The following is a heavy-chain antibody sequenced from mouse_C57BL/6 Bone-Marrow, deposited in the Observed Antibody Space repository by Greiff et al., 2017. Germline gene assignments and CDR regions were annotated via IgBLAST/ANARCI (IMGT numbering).Heavy chain of an antibody. V-gene: IGHV1-64*01. CDR3: AREGDGYYFDY. J-gene: IGHJ2*01. CDR1: GYTFTSYW. CDR2: IHPNSGST. Sequence: QVQLQQPGAELVKPGASVTLSCKASGYTFTSYWMHWVKQRPGQGLAWIGMIHPNSGSTNYNEKFKSKATLTVDKSSSTAYMQLSSLTSEDSAVXYCAREGDGYYFDYWGQGTTLTVSS. D-gene: IGHD2-3*01.